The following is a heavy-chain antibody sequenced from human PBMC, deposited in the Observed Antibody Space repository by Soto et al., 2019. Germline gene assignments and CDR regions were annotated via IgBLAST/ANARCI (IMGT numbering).Heavy chain of an antibody. CDR2: IWYDGSIK. Sequence: QVQLVESGGGVVQPGRSLRLSCVASGFIFRSYGMHWVRQAPGKGLEWLTVIWYDGSIKYYADSVKGRFTISRDNSKNTLYLQMNSLRAEDTAVYYCARDRHTMIIEPDAFDIWGQGTMVTVSS. CDR1: GFIFRSYG. J-gene: IGHJ3*02. CDR3: ARDRHTMIIEPDAFDI. D-gene: IGHD3-22*01. V-gene: IGHV3-33*01.